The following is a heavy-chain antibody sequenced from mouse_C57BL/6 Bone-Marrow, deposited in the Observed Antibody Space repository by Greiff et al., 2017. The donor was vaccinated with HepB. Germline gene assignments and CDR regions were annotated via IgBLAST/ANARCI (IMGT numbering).Heavy chain of an antibody. CDR3: ARWGKFDYDMDY. Sequence: QVQLQQPGAELVKPGASVKMSCKASGYTFTSYWITWVKQRPGQGLEWIGDIYPGSGSTNYNEKFKSKATLTVDTSSSTAYMQLSSLTSEDSAVYYGARWGKFDYDMDYWGQGTAVTGSS. V-gene: IGHV1-55*01. J-gene: IGHJ4*01. CDR2: IYPGSGST. CDR1: GYTFTSYW.